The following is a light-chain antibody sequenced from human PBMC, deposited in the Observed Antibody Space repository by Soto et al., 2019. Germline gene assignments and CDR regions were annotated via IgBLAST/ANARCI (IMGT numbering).Light chain of an antibody. CDR1: QSVSSSS. Sequence: EIVLTQPPGTLSLSPGERATLSCRASQSVSSSSLAWYQQKPGQAPRLLIFGASSRATGIPDRFSGSGSGTDFTLTISRLEPEDFAVYYCQQYAGSSTFGQGTKVEIK. CDR3: QQYAGSST. V-gene: IGKV3-20*01. J-gene: IGKJ1*01. CDR2: GAS.